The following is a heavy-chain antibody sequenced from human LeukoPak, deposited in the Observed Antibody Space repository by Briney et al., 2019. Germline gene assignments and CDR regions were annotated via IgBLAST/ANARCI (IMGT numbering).Heavy chain of an antibody. CDR3: TRVRLGAATRYFDY. V-gene: IGHV3-72*01. CDR1: GFTFSDHY. CDR2: IRNKANSYGT. D-gene: IGHD1-26*01. Sequence: GGSLRLSCAASGFTFSDHYMDWVRLPPGKGLEWVGRIRNKANSYGTEYAASVKDRFTISRDDSKSSLYLQMNSLRSEDTALYYCTRVRLGAATRYFDYWGQGTLVTVSS. J-gene: IGHJ4*02.